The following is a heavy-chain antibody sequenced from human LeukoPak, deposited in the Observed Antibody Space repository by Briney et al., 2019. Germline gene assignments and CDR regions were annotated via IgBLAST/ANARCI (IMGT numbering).Heavy chain of an antibody. CDR3: AREPSTVRWVDP. J-gene: IGHJ5*01. D-gene: IGHD2-8*02. CDR2: IYSSGST. CDR1: GGSISGYY. V-gene: IGHV4-4*07. Sequence: SETLSLTCTVSGGSISGYYWSWIRQPAGKGLEWIGRIYSSGSTNYNPSLKSRVTMSVDTSKNQFSLNLSSVTAANTAVYYCAREPSTVRWVDPWGQGTQLTVSS.